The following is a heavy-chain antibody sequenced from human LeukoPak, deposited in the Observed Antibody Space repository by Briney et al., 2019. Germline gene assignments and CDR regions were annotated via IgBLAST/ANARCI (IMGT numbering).Heavy chain of an antibody. J-gene: IGHJ4*02. Sequence: SVKVSCKASGGTFSSYAISWVRQAPGQGLEWMGGIIPIFGTANYAQKFQGRVTITTDESMSTAYMELSSLRSEDTAVYYCARGPITMIVDYYFDYWGQGTLVTVSS. CDR3: ARGPITMIVDYYFDY. CDR1: GGTFSSYA. CDR2: IIPIFGTA. V-gene: IGHV1-69*05. D-gene: IGHD3-22*01.